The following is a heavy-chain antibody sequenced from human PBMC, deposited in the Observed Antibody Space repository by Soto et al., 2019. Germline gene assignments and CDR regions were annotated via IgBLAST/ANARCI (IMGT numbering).Heavy chain of an antibody. CDR3: ARDVDTNSHLNWFDP. CDR1: GFTFSSYS. J-gene: IGHJ5*02. D-gene: IGHD1-26*01. V-gene: IGHV3-48*01. CDR2: ISSSSSTI. Sequence: QPGGSLRLSCAASGFTFSSYSMNWVRQAPGKGLEWVSYISSSSSTIYYADSVKGRFTISRDSSKNTVYLQMDSLKVEDTAVYYCARDVDTNSHLNWFDPWGQGVMVTVSS.